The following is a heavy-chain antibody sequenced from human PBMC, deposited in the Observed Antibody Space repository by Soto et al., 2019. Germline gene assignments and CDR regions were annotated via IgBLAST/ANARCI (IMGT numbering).Heavy chain of an antibody. Sequence: TSETLSLTCTVSGGSISSYYWSWIRQPPGKGLEWIGYIYYSGSTNYNPSLKSRVTISVDTSKNQFSLKLSSVTAADTAVYYCARDNLSYDSSGYYLSYFDYWGQGTLVTVSS. CDR1: GGSISSYY. V-gene: IGHV4-59*01. D-gene: IGHD3-22*01. CDR3: ARDNLSYDSSGYYLSYFDY. J-gene: IGHJ4*02. CDR2: IYYSGST.